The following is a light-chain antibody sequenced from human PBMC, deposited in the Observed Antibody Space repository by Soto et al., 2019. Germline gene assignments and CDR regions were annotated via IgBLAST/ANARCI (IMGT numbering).Light chain of an antibody. V-gene: IGLV1-44*01. CDR2: NNN. J-gene: IGLJ1*01. CDR1: SSNIGSNT. CDR3: ASWDDSLTGLYV. Sequence: QSVLTQPPSASGTPGQRVTISCSGGSSNIGSNTVDWYQQLPGTAPKLLIYNNNQRPSGVPDRFSGSKSGTSGSLAISGLQSEDEADYYCASWDDSLTGLYVFGTGTKVTVL.